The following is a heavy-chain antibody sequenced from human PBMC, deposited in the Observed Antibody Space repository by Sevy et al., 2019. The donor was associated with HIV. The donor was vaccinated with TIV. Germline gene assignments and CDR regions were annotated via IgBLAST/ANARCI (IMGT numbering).Heavy chain of an antibody. J-gene: IGHJ6*02. CDR1: GFTFSNYF. V-gene: IGHV3-11*01. CDR3: AGENRHCTNGVCYGYYGMDV. D-gene: IGHD2-8*01. Sequence: GGSLRLSCAASGFTFSNYFMSWIRQAPGKGLEWISYISLSGSTIYYADSVKGRFTISRDNAENSLYLQMNSLRAEDTAVYYWAGENRHCTNGVCYGYYGMDVWGQGTTVTVSS. CDR2: ISLSGSTI.